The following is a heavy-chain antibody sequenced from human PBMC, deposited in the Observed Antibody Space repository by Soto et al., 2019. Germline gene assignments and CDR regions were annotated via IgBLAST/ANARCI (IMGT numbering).Heavy chain of an antibody. V-gene: IGHV4-34*01. CDR3: ARDGPGTVLDY. J-gene: IGHJ4*02. Sequence: SETLSLTCAVYGGSFSGYYWSWIRQPPGKGLEWIGEINHSGSTNYNPSLKSRVTISVDTSKNQFSLKLSSVTAADTAVYYCARDGPGTVLDYWGQGTLVTVSS. CDR2: INHSGST. CDR1: GGSFSGYY. D-gene: IGHD2-8*02.